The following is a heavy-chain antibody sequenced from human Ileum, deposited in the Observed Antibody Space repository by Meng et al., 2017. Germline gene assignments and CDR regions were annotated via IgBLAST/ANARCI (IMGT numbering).Heavy chain of an antibody. V-gene: IGHV3-74*02. Sequence: VKLVVVGGGLVKPVGSLSLSCTAAGLNFTDHWMHWGRQGPGKGLVWVSRINPDGSDPTYADSVKGRFTISRDNAKNTVYLQMNSLRAEDTALYYCTNDRLNHWGQGALVTVSS. CDR2: INPDGSDP. CDR3: TNDRLNH. D-gene: IGHD1-1*01. J-gene: IGHJ1*01. CDR1: GLNFTDHW.